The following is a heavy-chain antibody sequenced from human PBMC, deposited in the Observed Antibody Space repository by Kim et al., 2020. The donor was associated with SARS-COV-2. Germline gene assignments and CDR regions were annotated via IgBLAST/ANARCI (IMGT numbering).Heavy chain of an antibody. D-gene: IGHD3-10*01. V-gene: IGHV5-51*01. CDR1: GYNFTKYW. CDR2: IYPGDSDT. J-gene: IGHJ4*02. Sequence: GESLKISCKGSGYNFTKYWIGWVRQMPGKGLEWMGIIYPGDSDTRYSPSVQGQVTVSVDTSISTAYLQWSSLKASDTAMYYCARLGLIWFGIWGQGTLVTVSS. CDR3: ARLGLIWFGI.